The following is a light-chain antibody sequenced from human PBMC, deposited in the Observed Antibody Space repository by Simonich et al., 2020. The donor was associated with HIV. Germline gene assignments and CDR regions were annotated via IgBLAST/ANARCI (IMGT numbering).Light chain of an antibody. V-gene: IGKV3-15*01. J-gene: IGKJ4*01. CDR3: QQYNNWPT. Sequence: MTQSPSTLSASVGDRVTITCRASQSIRSNLAWYQQKPGQAPRLLIYGASTRATDIPARFSGSGSGTEFTLIISSMQSEDFAVYYCQQYNNWPTFGGGTKVEIK. CDR2: GAS. CDR1: QSIRSN.